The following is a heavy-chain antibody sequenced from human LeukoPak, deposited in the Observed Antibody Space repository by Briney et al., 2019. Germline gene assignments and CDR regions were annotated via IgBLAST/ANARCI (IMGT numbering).Heavy chain of an antibody. J-gene: IGHJ2*01. CDR3: AKGGDILTGYYLYWYFDL. CDR1: GFTFSAYA. Sequence: TVGSLRLSCAAAGFTFSAYAMSWVRQAPGKGLEWVSAISRSGSSTDYADSVKGRFTISRDNSKNTLYLQINSLRPEDTAVYYCAKGGDILTGYYLYWYFDLWGRGTLVTVSS. D-gene: IGHD3-9*01. V-gene: IGHV3-23*01. CDR2: ISRSGSST.